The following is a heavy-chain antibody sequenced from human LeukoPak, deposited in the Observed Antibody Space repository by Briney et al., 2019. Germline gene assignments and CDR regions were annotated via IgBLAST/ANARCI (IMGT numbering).Heavy chain of an antibody. V-gene: IGHV3-11*04. Sequence: GVSLRLSCAASGFTFSDYYMSWIRQAPGKGLEWVSYISSSGSTIYYADSVKGRFTISRDNAKNSLYLQMNSLRAEDTAVYYCARERGRGTYKGSNAFDIWGQGTMVTVSS. J-gene: IGHJ3*02. CDR2: ISSSGSTI. D-gene: IGHD3-16*01. CDR3: ARERGRGTYKGSNAFDI. CDR1: GFTFSDYY.